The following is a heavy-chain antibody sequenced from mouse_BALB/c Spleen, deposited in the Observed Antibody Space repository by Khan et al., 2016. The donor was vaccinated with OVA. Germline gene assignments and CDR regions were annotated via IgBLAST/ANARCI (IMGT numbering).Heavy chain of an antibody. CDR1: GYTFTTAG. CDR2: INTHSGVP. V-gene: IGHV9-4*02. CDR3: ARGGADYYRNDGGAMEY. Sequence: QIQLVQSGPELKKPGETVRISCTASGYTFTTAGIQWVQKMPGKGLKWIGWINTHSGVPKYAEDFKGRFAISLDISVNTAYLQITNLTNEDTATYFGARGGADYYRNDGGAMEYWGQGTSVTVSS. J-gene: IGHJ4*01. D-gene: IGHD2-14*01.